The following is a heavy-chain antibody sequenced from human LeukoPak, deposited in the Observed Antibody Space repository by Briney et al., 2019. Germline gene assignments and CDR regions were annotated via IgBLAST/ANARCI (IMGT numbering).Heavy chain of an antibody. CDR1: GGSISSDY. CDR3: ARQGPMTTVDY. D-gene: IGHD4-11*01. CDR2: IYYSGST. V-gene: IGHV4-59*01. J-gene: IGHJ4*02. Sequence: PSETLSLTCTVSGGSISSDYWSWIRQPPGKGLEWIGCIYYSGSTNYNPSLKSRVTISVDTSKNQFSLKLSSVTAADTAVYYCARQGPMTTVDYWGQGTLVTVSS.